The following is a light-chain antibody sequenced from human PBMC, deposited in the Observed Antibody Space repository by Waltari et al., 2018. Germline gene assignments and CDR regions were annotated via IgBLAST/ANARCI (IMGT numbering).Light chain of an antibody. V-gene: IGKV4-1*01. Sequence: DIVMTQSPDSLAVSLGEWATINCKSSQSVLYSSNNKNYLAWYQQKPGQPPKLLIYWASTRESGVPDRFSGSGSGTDFTLTNSSLQAEDVAVYYCQQYYSTPITFGQGTRLEIK. CDR1: QSVLYSSNNKNY. J-gene: IGKJ5*01. CDR2: WAS. CDR3: QQYYSTPIT.